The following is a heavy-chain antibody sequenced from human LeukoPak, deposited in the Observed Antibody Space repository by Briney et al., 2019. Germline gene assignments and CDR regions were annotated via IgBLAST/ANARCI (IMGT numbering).Heavy chain of an antibody. CDR2: INHSGST. Sequence: KPSETLSLTCAVYGGSFSGYYWSWIRQPPGKGLEWIGEINHSGSTNYDPSLKSRVTISVDTSKNQFSLKLSSVTAADTAVYYCARALRGITMVQGAESDYWGQGTLVTVSS. V-gene: IGHV4-34*01. J-gene: IGHJ4*02. CDR1: GGSFSGYY. D-gene: IGHD3-10*01. CDR3: ARALRGITMVQGAESDY.